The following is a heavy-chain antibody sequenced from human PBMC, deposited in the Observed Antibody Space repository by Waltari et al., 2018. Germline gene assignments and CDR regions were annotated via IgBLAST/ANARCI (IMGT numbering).Heavy chain of an antibody. CDR2: ISTYNHHT. CDR3: ARGSSSTGYYYDYNYYMDV. CDR1: GFTFTSYG. D-gene: IGHD3-9*01. V-gene: IGHV1-18*01. J-gene: IGHJ6*03. Sequence: QVQLVQSGTEVKKPGASVTVSCKASGFTFTSYGIYYGITWVRQAPGQGLEWMGWISTYNHHTNYAQKFQGRVTMTTDTSTRTAYMELRSLKSDDTAVYYCARGSSSTGYYYDYNYYMDVWGKGTTVTVSS.